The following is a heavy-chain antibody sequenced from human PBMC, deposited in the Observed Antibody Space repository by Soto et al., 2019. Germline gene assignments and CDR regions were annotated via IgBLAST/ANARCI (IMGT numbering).Heavy chain of an antibody. CDR1: GGSFRSYA. CDR3: ARDGGHYYDSSGSFDY. Sequence: SVKVSCKASGGSFRSYAFTWVRQAPGQGLEWMGTIIPILGTPNYAQKFQGRLTITADESTSTAYMDLSSLTSEDTAVYYCARDGGHYYDSSGSFDYWGQGTLVTVS. V-gene: IGHV1-69*11. J-gene: IGHJ4*02. CDR2: IIPILGTP. D-gene: IGHD3-22*01.